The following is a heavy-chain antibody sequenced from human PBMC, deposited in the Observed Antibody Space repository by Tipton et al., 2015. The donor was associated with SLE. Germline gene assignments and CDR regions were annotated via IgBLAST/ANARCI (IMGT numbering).Heavy chain of an antibody. J-gene: IGHJ5*02. CDR3: AREGQYQGWFDP. D-gene: IGHD2-2*01. V-gene: IGHV4-39*07. Sequence: TLSLTCTVSGGSISRSSHYWGWIRQPPGKGLEWIGSIYYSGRPYYNSSLKSRVTISVDTSKNQFSLKLSSVTDADTAVYYCAREGQYQGWFDPWGQGTLVTVSS. CDR1: GGSISRSSHY. CDR2: IYYSGRP.